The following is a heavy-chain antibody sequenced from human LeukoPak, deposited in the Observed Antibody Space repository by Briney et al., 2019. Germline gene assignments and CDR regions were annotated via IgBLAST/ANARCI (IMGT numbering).Heavy chain of an antibody. Sequence: SETLSLTCAVYGGSFSGYYWSWIRQPPGKGLEWIGEINHSGSTNYNPSLKSRVTISVDTSKSQFSLKLSSVTAADTAVYYCARLVYCSSTSCRNDYWGQGTLVTVSS. CDR3: ARLVYCSSTSCRNDY. J-gene: IGHJ4*02. CDR1: GGSFSGYY. D-gene: IGHD2-2*01. CDR2: INHSGST. V-gene: IGHV4-34*01.